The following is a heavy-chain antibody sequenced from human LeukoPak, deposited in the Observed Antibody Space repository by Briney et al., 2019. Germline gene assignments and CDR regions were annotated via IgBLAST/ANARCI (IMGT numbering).Heavy chain of an antibody. V-gene: IGHV3-30*02. CDR1: GFTFSSYG. Sequence: PGGSLRLSCAASGFTFSSYGMHWARQAPGKGLEWVAFIRYDGSNKYYADSVKGRFTISRDNSKNTLYLQMNSLRAEDTAVYYCAKVRGYSGYDLDYWGQGTLVTVSS. D-gene: IGHD5-12*01. J-gene: IGHJ4*02. CDR2: IRYDGSNK. CDR3: AKVRGYSGYDLDY.